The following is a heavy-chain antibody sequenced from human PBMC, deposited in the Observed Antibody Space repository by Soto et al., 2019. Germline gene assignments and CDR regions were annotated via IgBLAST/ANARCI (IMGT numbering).Heavy chain of an antibody. CDR3: EIWWELLGY. CDR1: GYTFTSYA. Sequence: QVQLVQSGAEVKKHGASVKVSCKASGYTFTSYAMHWVRQAPGQRLDWMGWINAGNGNTKYSQKFQGRDTITRETSASTSYMELSRLRSEDTAVYYCEIWWELLGYRGQGTLVTVSS. J-gene: IGHJ4*02. V-gene: IGHV1-3*01. CDR2: INAGNGNT. D-gene: IGHD1-26*01.